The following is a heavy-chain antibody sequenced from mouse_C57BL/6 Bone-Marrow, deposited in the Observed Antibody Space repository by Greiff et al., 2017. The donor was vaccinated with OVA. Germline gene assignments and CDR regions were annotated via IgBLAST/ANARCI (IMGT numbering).Heavy chain of an antibody. D-gene: IGHD3-3*01. J-gene: IGHJ2*01. CDR1: GFSLRTFGMG. CDR2: IWWVDVK. CDR3: GCGRDY. Sequence: QVTLKESGPGILQPSQTLSLTCSFSGFSLRTFGMGVGWIRQPSGKGLEWLAHIWWVDVKSYNPALKSRPSISKDTSKNPIFLKIADVDTADTDTDYCGCGRDYWGQGTTLTVSA. V-gene: IGHV8-8*01.